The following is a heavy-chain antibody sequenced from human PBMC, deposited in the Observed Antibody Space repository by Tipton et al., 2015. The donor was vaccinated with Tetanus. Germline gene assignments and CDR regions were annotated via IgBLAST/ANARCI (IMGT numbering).Heavy chain of an antibody. Sequence: SLRLSCATSAFKFSKNGMHWVRQAPGKGLEWVAFIWYDGSEKYYADSVKGRFTISRDSSKDTLYLQMNSLRVEDTAVYYCARDMRGGSSYSGWFALWGQGTPVTVSS. D-gene: IGHD2-15*01. J-gene: IGHJ5*02. CDR3: ARDMRGGSSYSGWFAL. CDR2: IWYDGSEK. V-gene: IGHV3-33*01. CDR1: AFKFSKNG.